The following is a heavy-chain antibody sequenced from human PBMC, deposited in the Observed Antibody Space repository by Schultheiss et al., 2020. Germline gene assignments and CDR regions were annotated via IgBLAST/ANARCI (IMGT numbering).Heavy chain of an antibody. D-gene: IGHD4-17*01. CDR2: IYYSGST. V-gene: IGHV4-59*12. CDR3: ARADGDYYNWFDP. Sequence: SETLSLTCTVSGGSISSYYWSWIRQPPGKGLEWIGYIYYSGSTNYNPSLKSRVTISVDTSKNQFSLKLSSVTAADTAVYYCARADGDYYNWFDPWGKGTLVTVSS. J-gene: IGHJ5*02. CDR1: GGSISSYY.